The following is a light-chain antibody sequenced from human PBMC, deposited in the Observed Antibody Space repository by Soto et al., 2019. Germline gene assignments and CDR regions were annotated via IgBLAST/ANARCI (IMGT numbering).Light chain of an antibody. V-gene: IGKV1-5*01. CDR2: DAS. CDR3: QQYNSYSIT. Sequence: DIQMTPSPSTLSASEGDRVTITSRASQNISTWLAWFQQKPGKAPNLLIYDASSLQSGVPSRFSGSGSGIQFTLTISSLQPDDFATYFCQQYNSYSITFGQGTRLEIK. CDR1: QNISTW. J-gene: IGKJ5*01.